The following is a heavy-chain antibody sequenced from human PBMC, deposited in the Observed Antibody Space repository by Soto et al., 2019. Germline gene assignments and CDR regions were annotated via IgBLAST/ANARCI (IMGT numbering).Heavy chain of an antibody. CDR1: GGSISSGDYY. CDR2: IYYSGST. CDR3: ATSRQLVQFDY. V-gene: IGHV4-30-4*01. J-gene: IGHJ4*02. D-gene: IGHD6-13*01. Sequence: SETLSLTCTVSGGSISSGDYYWSWIRQPPGKGLEWIGYIYYSGSTYYNPSLKSRVTISVDTSKNQFSLKLSSVTAADTAMYYCATSRQLVQFDYWGQGTLGTVSS.